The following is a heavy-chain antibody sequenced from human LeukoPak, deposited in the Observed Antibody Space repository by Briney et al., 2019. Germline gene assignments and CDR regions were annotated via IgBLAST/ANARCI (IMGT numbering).Heavy chain of an antibody. CDR1: GGSIGSVSYY. Sequence: SETLSLTCTVSGGSIGSVSYYWDWIRQPPGKELEWIGSFYYGGNTYYNPSLQSRVTISVHTSRTQFSLRLSSVTAADTAVYYCATGSGYSDYWGRGILVTVSS. D-gene: IGHD3-3*01. CDR3: ATGSGYSDY. J-gene: IGHJ4*02. V-gene: IGHV4-39*01. CDR2: FYYGGNT.